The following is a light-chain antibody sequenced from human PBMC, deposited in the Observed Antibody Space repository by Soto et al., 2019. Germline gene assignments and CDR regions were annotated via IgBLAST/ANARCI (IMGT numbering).Light chain of an antibody. J-gene: IGKJ4*01. Sequence: DIQMTQSPSSLSASVGDRVTITCRASQTINNYLNWYQQKPGKAPKLLIYAASRLQSGVPSRFSGSISGTDFTITISSLQPEDFAIYYCQQGYPGPLTVCGGTKVEIK. CDR3: QQGYPGPLT. V-gene: IGKV1-39*01. CDR1: QTINNY. CDR2: AAS.